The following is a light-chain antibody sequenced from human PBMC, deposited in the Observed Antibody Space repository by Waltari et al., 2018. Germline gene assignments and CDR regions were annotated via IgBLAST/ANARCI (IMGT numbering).Light chain of an antibody. CDR3: CSHTSSSASV. CDR2: DVS. V-gene: IGLV2-14*01. Sequence: QSALTPSASVSGSPGQSITISCTGTSSEVGGFNFVSWFQPPPGKAPKLLISDVSNRPSGVPNRFSGSKSGNSASLTISGLQAEDEADYYCCSHTSSSASVFGGGTKLTVL. J-gene: IGLJ3*02. CDR1: SSEVGGFNF.